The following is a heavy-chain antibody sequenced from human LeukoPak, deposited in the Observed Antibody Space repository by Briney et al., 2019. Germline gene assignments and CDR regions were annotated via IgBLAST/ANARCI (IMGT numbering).Heavy chain of an antibody. CDR3: ATRGDGRGSYKYYYYGMDV. V-gene: IGHV3-21*01. Sequence: GGSLRLSCAASGFTFSSYSMNWVRQAPGKGLEWVSSISSSSSYIYYADSVKGRFTISRDNAKNSLYLQMNSLRAEDTAVYYCATRGDGRGSYKYYYYGMDVWGQGTTVTVSS. J-gene: IGHJ6*02. CDR2: ISSSSSYI. D-gene: IGHD1-26*01. CDR1: GFTFSSYS.